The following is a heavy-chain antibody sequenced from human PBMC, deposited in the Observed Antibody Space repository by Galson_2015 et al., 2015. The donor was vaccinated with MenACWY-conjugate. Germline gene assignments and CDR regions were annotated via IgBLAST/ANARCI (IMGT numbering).Heavy chain of an antibody. V-gene: IGHV3-7*03. J-gene: IGHJ5*02. Sequence: SLRLSCAASGFTFSSYWMSWVRQAPGKGLEWVANIKQDGSEKYYVDSVKGRFTISRDNSKNTLYLQMNSLRAEDTAVYYCAKDRGQWREGGFDPWGQGTLVTVSS. CDR1: GFTFSSYW. CDR2: IKQDGSEK. CDR3: AKDRGQWREGGFDP. D-gene: IGHD6-19*01.